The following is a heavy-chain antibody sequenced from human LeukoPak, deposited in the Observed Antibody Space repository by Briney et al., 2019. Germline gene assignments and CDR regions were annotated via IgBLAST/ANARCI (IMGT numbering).Heavy chain of an antibody. Sequence: SETLSLTCTVSGGSINNYYWSWIRQPAGKGLEWIGRIYPSGSTNDNPALRSRVTMSVDTSKNQFSLKLTSVSAADTAVYYCVREEITAAGRSLDYWGQGTLVTASS. CDR1: GGSINNYY. D-gene: IGHD6-13*01. CDR2: IYPSGST. CDR3: VREEITAAGRSLDY. J-gene: IGHJ4*02. V-gene: IGHV4-4*07.